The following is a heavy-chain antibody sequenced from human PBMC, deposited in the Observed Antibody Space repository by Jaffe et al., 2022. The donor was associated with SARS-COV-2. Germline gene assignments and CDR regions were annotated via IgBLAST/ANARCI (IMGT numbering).Heavy chain of an antibody. CDR1: GFTFSNAW. CDR3: TTDNRDDILPSTPPLDY. D-gene: IGHD3-9*01. CDR2: IKSKTDGGTT. J-gene: IGHJ4*02. V-gene: IGHV3-15*01. Sequence: EVQLVESGGGLVKPGGSLRLSCAASGFTFSNAWMSWVRQAPGKGLEWVGRIKSKTDGGTTDYAAPVKGRFTISRDDSKNTLYLQMNSLKTEDTAVYYCTTDNRDDILPSTPPLDYWGQGTLVTVSS.